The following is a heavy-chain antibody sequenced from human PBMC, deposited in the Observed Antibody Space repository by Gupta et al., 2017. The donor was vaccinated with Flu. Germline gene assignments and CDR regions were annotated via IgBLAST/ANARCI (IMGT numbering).Heavy chain of an antibody. V-gene: IGHV3-53*01. D-gene: IGHD6-13*01. CDR3: ATSIASGGQDHFHMDV. Sequence: RKDMNWGRQAPGKGLGWVSTFYAGGATYYADPVKGRFIISRDVSQNTLFLHMNSLRAEDTAIYYCATSIASGGQDHFHMDVWGKGTTVTVSS. CDR2: FYAGGAT. CDR1: RKD. J-gene: IGHJ6*03.